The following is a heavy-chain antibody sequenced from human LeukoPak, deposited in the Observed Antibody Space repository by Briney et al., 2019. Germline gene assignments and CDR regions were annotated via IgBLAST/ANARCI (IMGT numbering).Heavy chain of an antibody. Sequence: GGSLRLSCAASGFTFSDYYMSWIRQAPGKGLEWVANIKQDGSEKYYVGSVKGRFTISRDNAKNSLFLQMNSLRAEDTAVYYCATRYNWGRYWGQGTLVTVTS. CDR2: IKQDGSEK. V-gene: IGHV3-7*01. CDR3: ATRYNWGRY. CDR1: GFTFSDYY. J-gene: IGHJ4*02. D-gene: IGHD7-27*01.